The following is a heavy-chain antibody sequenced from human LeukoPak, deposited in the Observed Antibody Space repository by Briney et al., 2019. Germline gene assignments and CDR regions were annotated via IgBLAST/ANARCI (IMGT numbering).Heavy chain of an antibody. CDR2: INPNSGGT. CDR1: GYTFTGHY. D-gene: IGHD2-2*01. J-gene: IGHJ4*02. CDR3: ARDPKSQLLLDY. Sequence: ASVKVSCKASGYTFTGHYMHWVRQAPGQGLEWMGWINPNSGGTHYAQKFQGRVTMTRDTSISTAYMELSRLTSGDTAVYYCARDPKSQLLLDYWGQGTLVTVSS. V-gene: IGHV1-2*02.